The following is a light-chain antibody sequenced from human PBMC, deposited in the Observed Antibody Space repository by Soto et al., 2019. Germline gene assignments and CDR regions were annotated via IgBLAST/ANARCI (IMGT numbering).Light chain of an antibody. Sequence: DIQMTPSPSTLSATVGDITTLTCRASQGISNYLAWYQQKPGKVPKLLIYAASTLQSGVPSRFSGSGSGTDFTLTISSLQPEDVATYYCQQYNSAPRYFGPGNKGAIK. CDR2: AAS. J-gene: IGKJ3*01. CDR1: QGISNY. V-gene: IGKV1-27*01. CDR3: QQYNSAPRY.